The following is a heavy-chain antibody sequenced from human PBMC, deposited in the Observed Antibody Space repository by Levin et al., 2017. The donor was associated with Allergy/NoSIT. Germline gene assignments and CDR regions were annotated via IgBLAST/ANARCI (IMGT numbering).Heavy chain of an antibody. V-gene: IGHV1-58*01. CDR3: AAGIAAAGYDAFDS. D-gene: IGHD6-13*01. CDR2: IVVGSGNT. J-gene: IGHJ3*02. CDR1: GFTFTSSA. Sequence: GASVKVSCKASGFTFTSSAVQWVRQARGQRLEWIGWIVVGSGNTNYAQKFQERVTITRDMSTSTAYMELSSLRSEDTAVYYCAAGIAAAGYDAFDSWGQGTMVTVSS.